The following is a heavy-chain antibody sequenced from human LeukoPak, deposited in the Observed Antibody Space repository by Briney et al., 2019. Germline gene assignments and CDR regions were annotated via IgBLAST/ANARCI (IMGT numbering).Heavy chain of an antibody. J-gene: IGHJ4*02. CDR2: ISRSGEST. D-gene: IGHD3-16*01. CDR1: GFTFSDYY. CDR3: AKDYAVGSIDY. Sequence: PGGSLRLSCVASGFTFSDYYMSWIRQAPGKGLEWVSSISRSGESTFYADSVRGRFTISRDNSKNTVSLQMESLRAEDTALYYCAKDYAVGSIDYWGQGTLVTVSS. V-gene: IGHV3-23*01.